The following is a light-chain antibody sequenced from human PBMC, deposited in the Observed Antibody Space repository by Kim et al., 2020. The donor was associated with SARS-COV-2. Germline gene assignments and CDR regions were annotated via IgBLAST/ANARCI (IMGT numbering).Light chain of an antibody. CDR2: DVT. J-gene: IGLJ3*02. CDR3: ASYAGRVM. V-gene: IGLV2-8*01. CDR1: SSDVGDYNF. Sequence: QSALTQPPSASGSPGQSVTISCTGTSSDVGDYNFVYWYQHHPGKAPQLMIYDVTKRASGVPDRFSGSKSGNTASLTVSGLQAEDEADYYCASYAGRVMFGGGTQLTVL.